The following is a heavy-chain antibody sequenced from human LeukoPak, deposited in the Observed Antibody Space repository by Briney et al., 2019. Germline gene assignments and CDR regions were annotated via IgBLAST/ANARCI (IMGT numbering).Heavy chain of an antibody. D-gene: IGHD3-22*01. Sequence: SETLSLTCTVSGGSISSYYWSWIRQPPGKGLEWIGYIYYSGSTNYNPSLKSRVTISVDTSKNQFSLKLSSVTAADTAVYYCARLSDSSAGWFDPWGQGTLVTVSS. CDR3: ARLSDSSAGWFDP. J-gene: IGHJ5*02. V-gene: IGHV4-59*08. CDR2: IYYSGST. CDR1: GGSISSYY.